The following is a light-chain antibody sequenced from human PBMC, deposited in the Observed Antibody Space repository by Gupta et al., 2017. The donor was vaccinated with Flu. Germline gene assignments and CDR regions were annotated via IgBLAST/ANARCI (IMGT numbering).Light chain of an antibody. V-gene: IGKV3-11*01. J-gene: IGKJ4*01. CDR3: QQRSDWLS. CDR1: QSVRDY. CDR2: DTS. Sequence: SPATLSLSPGDRATLSCRASQSVRDYLAWYQQKPGQAPRLLIYDTSNRATGIPARFSGSGSGTDYTLTSTSLEPEDFAVYFCQQRSDWLSFGGGTKVEIK.